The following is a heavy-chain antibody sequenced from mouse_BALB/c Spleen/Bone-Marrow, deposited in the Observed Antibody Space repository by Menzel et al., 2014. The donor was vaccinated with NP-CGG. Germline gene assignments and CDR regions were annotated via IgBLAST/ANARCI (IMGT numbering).Heavy chain of an antibody. V-gene: IGHV14-3*02. D-gene: IGHD1-1*01. Sequence: VQLQQPGAELVKPGASVKLSYTASGFNIKDTYIHWVKQRPEQGLEWIGGIDPANGNTKYDPKFQGKATITADTSSNTAYLQLSSLTSEDTAVYYCARDYGRTAWVAYWGQGTLVTVSA. CDR3: ARDYGRTAWVAY. CDR1: GFNIKDTY. J-gene: IGHJ3*01. CDR2: IDPANGNT.